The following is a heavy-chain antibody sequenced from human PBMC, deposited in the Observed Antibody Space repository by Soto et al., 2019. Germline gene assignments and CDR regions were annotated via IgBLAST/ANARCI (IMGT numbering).Heavy chain of an antibody. D-gene: IGHD3-3*01. V-gene: IGHV3-21*01. J-gene: IGHJ6*02. CDR3: ARCESGYGTYYYYYGMDV. CDR2: ISSSSSYI. Sequence: GGSLRLSCAASGFTFSSYSMNWVRQAPGKGLEWVSSISSSSSYIYYADSVKGRFTVSRDNAKKSLYLQMNSLRAEDTAVYYCARCESGYGTYYYYYGMDVWGQGTTVTVSS. CDR1: GFTFSSYS.